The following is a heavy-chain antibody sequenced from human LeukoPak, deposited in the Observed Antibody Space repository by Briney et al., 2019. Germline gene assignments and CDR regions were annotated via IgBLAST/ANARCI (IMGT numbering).Heavy chain of an antibody. CDR1: GGTFSSYA. D-gene: IGHD4-17*01. CDR3: ASMANDYGDFDY. Sequence: ASVKVSCKASGGTFSSYAISWVRQAPGQGLEWMGIINPSGGSTSYAQKFQGRVTMTRDTSTSTVYMELSSLRSEDTAVYYCASMANDYGDFDYWGQGTLVTVSS. CDR2: INPSGGST. V-gene: IGHV1-46*01. J-gene: IGHJ4*02.